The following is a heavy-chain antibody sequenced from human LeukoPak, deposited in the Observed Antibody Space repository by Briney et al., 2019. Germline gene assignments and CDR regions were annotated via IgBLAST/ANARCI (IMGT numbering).Heavy chain of an antibody. J-gene: IGHJ4*02. CDR1: GGSFSGYY. CDR3: AITGYSSSYDY. Sequence: SETLSLTCAVYGGSFSGYYWSWIRQPPGKGLEWIGEINHSGSTNYNPSLKSRVTISVDTPKNQFSLKLSSVTAADTAVYYCAITGYSSSYDYWGQGTPVTVSS. V-gene: IGHV4-34*01. CDR2: INHSGST. D-gene: IGHD6-13*01.